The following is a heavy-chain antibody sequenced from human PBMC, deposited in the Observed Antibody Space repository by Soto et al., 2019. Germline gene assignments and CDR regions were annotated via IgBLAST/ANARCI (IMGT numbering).Heavy chain of an antibody. D-gene: IGHD3-10*01. Sequence: ASVKVSCKASGYTFTSYAMHWVRQAPGQRLEWMGWINADNGNTKYSQKFQGRVTITRDTSTSTAYMELRSLRSDDTAVYYCARDVRSLYYYGMDVWGQGTTVTVSS. CDR2: INADNGNT. J-gene: IGHJ6*02. CDR3: ARDVRSLYYYGMDV. V-gene: IGHV1-3*01. CDR1: GYTFTSYA.